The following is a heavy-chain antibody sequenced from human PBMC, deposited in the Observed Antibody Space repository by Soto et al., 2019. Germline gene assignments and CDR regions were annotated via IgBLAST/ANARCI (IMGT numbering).Heavy chain of an antibody. CDR1: GGSISNAAYS. V-gene: IGHV4-30-2*01. J-gene: IGHJ4*02. D-gene: IGHD5-18*01. Sequence: LSLTCTVSGGSISNAAYSWSWIRQPPGKGLEWIGYIYPSGMPFYNPSLRSRVTISIDRSNDQFSLNLRSVTAADTAVYYCARERGGYGLFDSWGQGTLVTVSS. CDR3: ARERGGYGLFDS. CDR2: IYPSGMP.